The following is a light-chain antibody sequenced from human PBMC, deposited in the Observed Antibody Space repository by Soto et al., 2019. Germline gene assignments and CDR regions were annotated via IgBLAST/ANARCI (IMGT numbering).Light chain of an antibody. CDR3: ALWDDSLNTLV. Sequence: QSLLTQPPSASGTPGQRVTISCSGSFSNVGSTSVNWYQQQFPVAAPKLLIYNNDQRPSGVPDRFSGSRSGTSASLAITGLQSEDEADYYCALWDDSLNTLVFGGGTKLTVL. CDR2: NND. V-gene: IGLV1-44*01. J-gene: IGLJ2*01. CDR1: FSNVGSTS.